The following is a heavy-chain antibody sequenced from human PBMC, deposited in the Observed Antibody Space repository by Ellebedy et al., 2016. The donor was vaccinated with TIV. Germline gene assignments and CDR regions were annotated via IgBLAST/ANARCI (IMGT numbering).Heavy chain of an antibody. CDR1: GGSFSGYY. Sequence: SETLSLTCAVYGGSFSGYYWDWIRQPAGEGLEWIGRIYTSGSTNYNPSLKSRVTMSVDTSKNQFSLKLSSVTAADTAVYYCARARIPTYSSSWYLDIWGQGTMVTVSS. V-gene: IGHV4-59*10. CDR3: ARARIPTYSSSWYLDI. CDR2: IYTSGST. D-gene: IGHD6-13*01. J-gene: IGHJ3*02.